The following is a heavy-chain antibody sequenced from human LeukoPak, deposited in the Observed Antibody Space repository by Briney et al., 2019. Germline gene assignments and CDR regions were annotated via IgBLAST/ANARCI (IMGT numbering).Heavy chain of an antibody. Sequence: GGSLRLSCVVSGFTFSSKAMSWVRQAPGKGLEWVSGITNSGDSTYYADSVKGRFTISRDNSKNTLYLQMNSLRAEDTAVYYCASKDWHTPTYYFDYWGQGTLVTVSS. CDR3: ASKDWHTPTYYFDY. J-gene: IGHJ4*02. CDR2: ITNSGDST. V-gene: IGHV3-23*01. CDR1: GFTFSSKA. D-gene: IGHD2-2*02.